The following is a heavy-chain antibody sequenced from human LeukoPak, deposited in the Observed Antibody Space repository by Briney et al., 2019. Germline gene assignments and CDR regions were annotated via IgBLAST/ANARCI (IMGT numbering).Heavy chain of an antibody. D-gene: IGHD2-2*01. CDR1: GFTFSNYA. Sequence: GESLTLSCSASGFTFSNYAMTWVRQAPGKGLEWVSCIGGSADTTYYADSVKGRFTISGDNSKSPLSLQMNSLRADDTVVYYCVKGITSRCYAGLVYWGEGTLVTVS. CDR3: VKGITSRCYAGLVY. J-gene: IGHJ4*02. CDR2: IGGSADTT. V-gene: IGHV3-23*01.